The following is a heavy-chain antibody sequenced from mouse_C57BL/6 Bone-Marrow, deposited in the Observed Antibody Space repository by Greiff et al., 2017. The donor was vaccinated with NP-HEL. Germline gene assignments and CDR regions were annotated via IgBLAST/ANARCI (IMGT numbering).Heavy chain of an antibody. J-gene: IGHJ3*01. CDR2: IYPSDSET. V-gene: IGHV1-61*01. D-gene: IGHD1-1*02. CDR3: SRVYYLGFAY. CDR1: GYTFTSYW. Sequence: QVQLQQPGAELVRPGSSVKLSCKASGYTFTSYWMDWVKQRPGQGLEWIGNIYPSDSETNYNQKFKDKATLTVDKSSSTAYMQLSSLTSEDSAVYYCSRVYYLGFAYWGQGILVTASA.